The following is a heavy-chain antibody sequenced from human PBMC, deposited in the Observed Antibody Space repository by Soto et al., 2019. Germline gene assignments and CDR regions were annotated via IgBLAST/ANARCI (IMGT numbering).Heavy chain of an antibody. J-gene: IGHJ4*02. CDR2: TSGSGVTK. V-gene: IGHV3-23*01. Sequence: PGGSLRLSCAASGFGFSNYAMSWVRQAPGKGLEWVSATSGSGVTKYYADSVKGRFTISRDNSKNTLYLQMNSLRAEYTVLYFCAKVHYFDHSPAYWGQGTLVTVSS. CDR3: AKVHYFDHSPAY. D-gene: IGHD3-22*01. CDR1: GFGFSNYA.